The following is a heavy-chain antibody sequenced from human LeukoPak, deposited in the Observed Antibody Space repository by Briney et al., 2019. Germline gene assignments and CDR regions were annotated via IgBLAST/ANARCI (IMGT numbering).Heavy chain of an antibody. V-gene: IGHV3-66*01. D-gene: IGHD2-8*01. CDR3: ANRNGPDRWFDP. J-gene: IGHJ5*02. CDR1: GFTVINNY. Sequence: GGSLRLSCAASGFTVINNYMTWVRQARGKGLEWVSVIYSGGSTYYADSVKGRFTISRDNSKNTLYLQMNSLRVEDTAVYYCANRNGPDRWFDPWGQGTLVTVSS. CDR2: IYSGGST.